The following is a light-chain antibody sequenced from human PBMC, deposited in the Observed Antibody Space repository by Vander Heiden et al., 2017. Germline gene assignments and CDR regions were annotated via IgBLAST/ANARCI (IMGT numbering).Light chain of an antibody. CDR2: DVS. Sequence: QSALTQPRSVSGSPGQSVTISCTGTSSDVGGYIYVSWYQHHPGKAPKLMIYDVSKRPSGVPDRFSGSKSGNTASLTISGPQAEDEADYYCYSYAGLAKQMIFGGGTKLTVL. V-gene: IGLV2-11*01. CDR3: YSYAGLAKQMI. CDR1: SSDVGGYIY. J-gene: IGLJ2*01.